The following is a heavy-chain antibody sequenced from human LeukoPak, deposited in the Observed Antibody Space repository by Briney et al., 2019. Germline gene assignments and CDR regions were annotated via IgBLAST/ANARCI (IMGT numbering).Heavy chain of an antibody. D-gene: IGHD2-8*01. CDR3: AKDSVQRNGVFDAFDI. V-gene: IGHV3-23*01. CDR1: GFTFSDYA. Sequence: PGGSLRLSCTASGFTFSDYAMNWVRQAPRKGLEWVSHIGGGGRTTDYADAVKGRFTVSRDNSKNTLYLQINSLRADDTAVFYCAKDSVQRNGVFDAFDIWGQGTMVTVSS. J-gene: IGHJ3*02. CDR2: IGGGGRTT.